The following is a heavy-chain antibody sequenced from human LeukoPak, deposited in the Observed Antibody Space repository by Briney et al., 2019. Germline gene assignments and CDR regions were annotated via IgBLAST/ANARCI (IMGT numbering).Heavy chain of an antibody. CDR3: ARSGYGSRWYFFDH. V-gene: IGHV3-48*02. J-gene: IGHJ4*02. CDR1: GFIFSTYS. CDR2: ISSSSSSI. Sequence: GGSLRLSCAASGFIFSTYSINWVRQAPGKGLEWVSHISSSSSSIYYADSVKGRFSISRDNAKNSLYLQMNSLRNEDTAVYYCARSGYGSRWYFFDHWGQGTLVTVSS. D-gene: IGHD6-13*01.